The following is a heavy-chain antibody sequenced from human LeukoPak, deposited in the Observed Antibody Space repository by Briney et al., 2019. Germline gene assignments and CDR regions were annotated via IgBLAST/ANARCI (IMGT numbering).Heavy chain of an antibody. V-gene: IGHV3-11*04. CDR3: ARDRTLYSSSLDAFDI. D-gene: IGHD6-6*01. CDR1: GFTFSDYY. Sequence: PGGPLRLSGAASGFTFSDYYMSWIRQAPGKGLEWVSYISRSGSSIYYEDSVKGRFTISRDNAKNSLYLQMNSLRAEDTAVYYCARDRTLYSSSLDAFDIWGQGTLVTVSS. J-gene: IGHJ3*02. CDR2: ISRSGSSI.